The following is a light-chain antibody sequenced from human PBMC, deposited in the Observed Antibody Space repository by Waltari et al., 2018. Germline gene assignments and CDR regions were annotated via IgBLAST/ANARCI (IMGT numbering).Light chain of an antibody. CDR1: QTLSKKY. J-gene: IGKJ2*01. CDR3: QQYGSSVMYT. Sequence: VLTQSPGTLSLSPGERVTLSCRASQTLSKKYLAWYQQKPGQAPRLLIYGASSRAAGIPDRFSGSGSGTDFTLTISRLEPEDLAMYYCQQYGSSVMYTFGQGTKLEIK. CDR2: GAS. V-gene: IGKV3-20*01.